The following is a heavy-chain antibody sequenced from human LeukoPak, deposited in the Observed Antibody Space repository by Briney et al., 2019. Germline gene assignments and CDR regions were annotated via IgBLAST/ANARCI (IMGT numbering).Heavy chain of an antibody. Sequence: ASVKVSCKASGYTFTSYDISWVRQAPGQGLEWMGWISAYNGNTNYAQKLQGRVTMTTDTSTSTAYMELSSLRSDDTAVYYCARDRYYDGSGYYYYYGMDVWGQGTTVTVFS. CDR1: GYTFTSYD. D-gene: IGHD3-22*01. J-gene: IGHJ6*02. V-gene: IGHV1-18*01. CDR2: ISAYNGNT. CDR3: ARDRYYDGSGYYYYYGMDV.